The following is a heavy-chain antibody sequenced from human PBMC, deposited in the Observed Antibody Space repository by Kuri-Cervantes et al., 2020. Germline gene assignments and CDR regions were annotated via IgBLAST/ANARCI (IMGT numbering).Heavy chain of an antibody. CDR1: GGSISSSNW. Sequence: SETLSLTCAVSGGSISSSNWWSWVRQPPGKGLEWIGEIYHSGSTNYNPSLKSRVTISVDTSKNQFSLKLSSVTAADAAVYYCARDLGSGNYPSWFDPWGQGTLVTVSS. CDR2: IYHSGST. J-gene: IGHJ5*02. V-gene: IGHV4-4*02. CDR3: ARDLGSGNYPSWFDP. D-gene: IGHD3-10*01.